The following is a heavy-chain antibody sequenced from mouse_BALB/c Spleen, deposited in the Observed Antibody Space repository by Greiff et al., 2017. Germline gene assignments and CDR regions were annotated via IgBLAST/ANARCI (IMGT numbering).Heavy chain of an antibody. D-gene: IGHD2-1*01. V-gene: IGHV5-4*02. J-gene: IGHJ4*01. Sequence: EVQGVESGGGLVKPGGSLTLSCAASGFTFSDYYMYWVRRTPEKRLEWVATISDGGSYTYYPDSVKGRFTISRDNAKNNLYLQMSSLKSEDTAMYYCARGYGNVAMDYWGQGTSVTVSS. CDR2: ISDGGSYT. CDR3: ARGYGNVAMDY. CDR1: GFTFSDYY.